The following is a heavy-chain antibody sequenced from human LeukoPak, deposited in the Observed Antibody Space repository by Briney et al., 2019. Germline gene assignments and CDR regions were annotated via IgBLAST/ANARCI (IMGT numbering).Heavy chain of an antibody. CDR1: GYTFTGYY. D-gene: IGHD4-11*01. CDR3: TRGPSTTVTNRNYFDY. CDR2: INPNSGAT. J-gene: IGHJ4*02. Sequence: ASVKVSCKASGYTFTGYYVHWVRQAPGQGLEWMGWINPNSGATTYAQEFQGRVTMTRDTSIRTAYMELSRLRSDDTAVYYCTRGPSTTVTNRNYFDYWGQGTLVTVSS. V-gene: IGHV1-2*02.